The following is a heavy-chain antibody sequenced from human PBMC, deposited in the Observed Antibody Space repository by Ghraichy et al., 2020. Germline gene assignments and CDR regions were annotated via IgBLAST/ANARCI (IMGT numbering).Heavy chain of an antibody. V-gene: IGHV1-18*01. J-gene: IGHJ6*02. Sequence: ASVKVSCKASGYTFTSYGISWVRQAPGQGLEWMGWISAYNGNTNYAQKLQGRVTMTTDTSTSTAYMELRSLRSYDTSVYYCAREHYDSSGYSFYYYYYGMDVWGQGTTVTVSS. CDR3: AREHYDSSGYSFYYYYYGMDV. D-gene: IGHD3-22*01. CDR2: ISAYNGNT. CDR1: GYTFTSYG.